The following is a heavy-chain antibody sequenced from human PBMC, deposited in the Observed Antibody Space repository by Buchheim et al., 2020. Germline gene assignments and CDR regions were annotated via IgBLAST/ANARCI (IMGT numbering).Heavy chain of an antibody. J-gene: IGHJ6*02. V-gene: IGHV4-39*07. CDR1: GGSISSSSYY. D-gene: IGHD2-2*01. Sequence: QLQLQESGPGLVKPSETLSLTCTVSGGSISSSSYYWGWIRQPPGKGLEWIGSIYYSGSTYYNPSLKSRVTISVDTSKNQFSLKLGSVTDADTAVYYCARDPPVVPAGYYYGMDVWGQGTT. CDR2: IYYSGST. CDR3: ARDPPVVPAGYYYGMDV.